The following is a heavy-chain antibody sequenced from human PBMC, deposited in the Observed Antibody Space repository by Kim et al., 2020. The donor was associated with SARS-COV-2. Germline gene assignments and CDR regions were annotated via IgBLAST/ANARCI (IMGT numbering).Heavy chain of an antibody. V-gene: IGHV3-74*01. CDR3: ARTYYDFWSGYYYPSYGSPYGMDV. D-gene: IGHD3-3*01. CDR1: GFTFSSYW. J-gene: IGHJ6*02. Sequence: GGSLRLSCTASGFTFSSYWMHWVRQAPGKGLVWVSRINSDGSSTSYADSVKGRFTISRDNAKNTLYLQMNSLRAEDTAVYYCARTYYDFWSGYYYPSYGSPYGMDVWGQGTTVTVSS. CDR2: INSDGSST.